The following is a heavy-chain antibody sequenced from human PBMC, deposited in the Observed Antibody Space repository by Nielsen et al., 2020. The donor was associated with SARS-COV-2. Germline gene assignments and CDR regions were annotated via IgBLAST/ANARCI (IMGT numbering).Heavy chain of an antibody. CDR3: ARPSSILTAPTGYFDL. CDR2: ISAYNGNT. J-gene: IGHJ2*01. CDR1: GYTFTSYG. V-gene: IGHV1-18*01. Sequence: ASVKVSCKASGYTFTSYGISWVRQAPGQGLEWMGWISAYNGNTNYAQKLQGRVTMTTDTSTSTAYMELSRLRSDDTAVYYCARPSSILTAPTGYFDLWGRGTLVTVSS. D-gene: IGHD3-9*01.